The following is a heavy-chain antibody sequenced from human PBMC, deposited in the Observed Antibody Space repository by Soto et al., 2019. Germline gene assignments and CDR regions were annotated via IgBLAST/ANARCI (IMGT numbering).Heavy chain of an antibody. CDR1: GFTFSSYA. V-gene: IGHV3-23*01. CDR2: ISGSGGST. D-gene: IGHD3-3*01. Sequence: EVQLLESGGGLVQPGGSLRLSCAAYGFTFSSYAMSWVRQAPGKGLEWVSAISGSGGSTYYADSVKGRFTISRDNSKNTLYLQMNSLRAEDTAVYYCAKEYYDFWSGYYSSAFDIWGQGTMVTVSS. J-gene: IGHJ3*02. CDR3: AKEYYDFWSGYYSSAFDI.